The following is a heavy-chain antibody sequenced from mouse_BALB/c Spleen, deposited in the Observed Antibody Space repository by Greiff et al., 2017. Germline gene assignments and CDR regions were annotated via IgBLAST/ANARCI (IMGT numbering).Heavy chain of an antibody. V-gene: IGHV1-37*01. CDR2: INPYNGDT. CDR3: GKGGYGSSYRGYFDY. CDR1: GYSFTGYF. J-gene: IGHJ2*01. D-gene: IGHD1-1*01. Sequence: EVQRVESGPELVKPGASVKISCKASGYSFTGYFMNWVKQSHGKSLEWIGRINPYNGDTFYNQKFKGKATLTVDKSSSTAHMELLSLTSEDSAVYYCGKGGYGSSYRGYFDYWGQGTTLTVSS.